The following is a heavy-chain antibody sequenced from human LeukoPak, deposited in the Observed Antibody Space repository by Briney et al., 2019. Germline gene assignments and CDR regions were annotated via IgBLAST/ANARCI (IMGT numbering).Heavy chain of an antibody. Sequence: SETLSLTCTVSGGSISSYYWSWIRQPPGKGLEWIGYIYYSGSTNYNPSLKSRVTISVDTSKNQFSLKLSSVTAADTAVYYCARAGYCSSTTCLDAFDIWGQGTKVSVSS. J-gene: IGHJ3*02. V-gene: IGHV4-59*01. CDR2: IYYSGST. CDR1: GGSISSYY. CDR3: ARAGYCSSTTCLDAFDI. D-gene: IGHD2-2*01.